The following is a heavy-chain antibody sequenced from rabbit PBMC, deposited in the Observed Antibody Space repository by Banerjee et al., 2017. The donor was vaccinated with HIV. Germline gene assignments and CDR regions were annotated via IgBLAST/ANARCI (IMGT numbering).Heavy chain of an antibody. J-gene: IGHJ4*01. CDR1: GFSFSSSHY. V-gene: IGHV1S43*01. CDR2: IYSSSGNT. D-gene: IGHD6-1*01. CDR3: ARAGYTYGYAGYAYATGLNL. Sequence: QSLEESGGDLVKPGASLTLTCTASGFSFSSSHYMCWVRQAPGKGLELIACIYSSSGNTWYASWVNGRCTISSSTSLNTVTLQMTSLTAADTATYFCARAGYTYGYAGYAYATGLNLWGPGTLVTVS.